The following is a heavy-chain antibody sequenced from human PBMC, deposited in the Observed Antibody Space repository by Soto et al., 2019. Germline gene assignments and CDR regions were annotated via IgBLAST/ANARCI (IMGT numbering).Heavy chain of an antibody. CDR1: GGSISSRDW. V-gene: IGHV4-4*02. Sequence: SETLSLTCSVSGGSISSRDWWTWVRQAPGKGLEWIGKIYHGGGTNFSPSLRGRVNISIDKSRKFFSLTLDSVTAADTAIYFCATGNVDSMLESWGRGTLVTVSS. J-gene: IGHJ4*02. CDR3: ATGNVDSMLES. CDR2: IYHGGGT. D-gene: IGHD3-3*01.